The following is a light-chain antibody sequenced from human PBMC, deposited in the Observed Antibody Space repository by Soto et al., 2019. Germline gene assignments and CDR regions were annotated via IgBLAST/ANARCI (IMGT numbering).Light chain of an antibody. CDR3: AAWDASLNGVV. CDR1: SSKIGSNT. V-gene: IGLV1-44*01. Sequence: QSALTQPPSASGTPGQRVTISCSGSSSKIGSNTVNWYQQLPGTAPKLLIYSNNQRPSGVPDRFSGSKSGTSASLAISGLQSEDEADYYCAAWDASLNGVVFGGGTKVTVL. CDR2: SNN. J-gene: IGLJ2*01.